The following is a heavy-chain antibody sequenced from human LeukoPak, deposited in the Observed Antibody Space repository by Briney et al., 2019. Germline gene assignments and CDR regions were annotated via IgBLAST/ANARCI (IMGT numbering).Heavy chain of an antibody. J-gene: IGHJ3*01. CDR3: VRGVRGVTQYDAFDL. Sequence: PGGSLRLSCAASRFTFSNYWMHWVRQAPGKGLGWVANIKEDGTDVYYVDSVKGRFTISRDNAKNALYMQMNSLRVEDTAVYYCVRGVRGVTQYDAFDLWGQGTMVTVSS. CDR1: RFTFSNYW. D-gene: IGHD4-23*01. CDR2: IKEDGTDV. V-gene: IGHV3-7*01.